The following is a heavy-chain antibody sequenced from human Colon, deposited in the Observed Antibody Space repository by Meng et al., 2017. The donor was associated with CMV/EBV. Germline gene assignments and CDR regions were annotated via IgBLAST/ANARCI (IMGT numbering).Heavy chain of an antibody. V-gene: IGHV3-74*01. CDR1: GFTFSNHW. Sequence: GGPLRLSCGASGFTFSNHWIHWVRQAPGKGLVWVSRTSSEGSSTNYAASVKGRFTISRDNAKNTLYLQMNSLRAEDTAVYYCARDNQYGMDVWGQGTAVTVSS. CDR3: ARDNQYGMDV. CDR2: TSSEGSST. J-gene: IGHJ6*02.